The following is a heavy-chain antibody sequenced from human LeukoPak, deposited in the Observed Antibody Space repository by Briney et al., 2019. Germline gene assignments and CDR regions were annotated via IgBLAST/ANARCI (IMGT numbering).Heavy chain of an antibody. Sequence: SETLSLTCTVSGGSIVSYYWSWIRQPPGKGLEWIGYIYYSGSTNYNPSLKSRVTISIDTSKNQFSLKLSSVTAADTAVYYYARDAGGATGDYYFDYWGQGTLVTVSS. J-gene: IGHJ4*02. D-gene: IGHD7-27*01. CDR3: ARDAGGATGDYYFDY. CDR2: IYYSGST. V-gene: IGHV4-59*01. CDR1: GGSIVSYY.